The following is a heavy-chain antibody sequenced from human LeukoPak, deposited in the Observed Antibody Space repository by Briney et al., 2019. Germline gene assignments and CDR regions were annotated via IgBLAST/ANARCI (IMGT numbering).Heavy chain of an antibody. Sequence: SETLSLTCAVYGGSFSGYYWSWIRQPPGKGLEWIGEINHSGSTNYNPSLKSRVTISVDTSKNQFSLKLSSVTAADTAVYYCARENRLGVTYYFDYWGQGTLVTVSS. CDR1: GGSFSGYY. CDR3: ARENRLGVTYYFDY. D-gene: IGHD2-21*02. V-gene: IGHV4-34*01. J-gene: IGHJ4*02. CDR2: INHSGST.